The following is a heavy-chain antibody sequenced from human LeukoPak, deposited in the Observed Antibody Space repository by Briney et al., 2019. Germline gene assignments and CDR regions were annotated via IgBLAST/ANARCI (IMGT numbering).Heavy chain of an antibody. J-gene: IGHJ4*02. V-gene: IGHV3-30-3*01. CDR3: ARAPGRSSLTYAGY. D-gene: IGHD6-6*01. CDR2: ISYDGGNK. Sequence: GRSLRLSCAASGFTFSSYAMHWVRQAPGKGLEWVAVISYDGGNKYYADSVKGRFTISRDNSKNTLYLQMNSLRAEDTAVYYCARAPGRSSLTYAGYWGQGTLVTVSS. CDR1: GFTFSSYA.